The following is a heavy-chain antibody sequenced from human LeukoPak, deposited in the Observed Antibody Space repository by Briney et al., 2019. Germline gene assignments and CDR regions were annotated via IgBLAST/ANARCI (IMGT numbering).Heavy chain of an antibody. D-gene: IGHD2-15*01. V-gene: IGHV1-69*13. CDR1: GGTFSSYA. Sequence: SVKVSCKASGGTFSSYAISWVRQAPGQGLEWMGGIIPIFGTANYAQKFQGRVTITADESTSTAYMELSSLRSEDTAVYYCARLDIVFNWFDPWGQGTLVTVSS. J-gene: IGHJ5*02. CDR3: ARLDIVFNWFDP. CDR2: IIPIFGTA.